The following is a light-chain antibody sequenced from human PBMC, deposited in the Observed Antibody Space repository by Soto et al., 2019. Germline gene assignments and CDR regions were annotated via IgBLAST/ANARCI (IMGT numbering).Light chain of an antibody. Sequence: EIVMTQSPATLSVSPGERATLSCRASQSVSSNLAWYQQKPGQAPRLLLYGASTRATGIPARFSGSGSGTEFTLTISSLQSEDFAVYSCQQYNNWPYTFGQGTKLEIK. CDR1: QSVSSN. CDR3: QQYNNWPYT. V-gene: IGKV3-15*01. J-gene: IGKJ2*01. CDR2: GAS.